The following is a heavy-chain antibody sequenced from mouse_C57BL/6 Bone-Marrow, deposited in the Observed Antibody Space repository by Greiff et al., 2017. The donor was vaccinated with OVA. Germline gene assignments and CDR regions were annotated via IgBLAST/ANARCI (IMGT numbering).Heavy chain of an antibody. J-gene: IGHJ1*03. Sequence: EVKLVESGGGLVQPGESRKSSCEPKDSEFPPLDMFGVGKTPEKRRGLVAAINSDGGSTYYQDTMERRFIISRDNTKKTLYLQMSSLRSEDTALYYCARHPFYGSSYDFDVWGTGTTVTVSS. CDR2: INSDGGST. V-gene: IGHV5-2*01. CDR1: DSEFPPLD. D-gene: IGHD1-1*01. CDR3: ARHPFYGSSYDFDV.